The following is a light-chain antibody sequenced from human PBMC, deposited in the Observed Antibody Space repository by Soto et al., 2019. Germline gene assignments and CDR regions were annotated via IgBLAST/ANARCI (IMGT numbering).Light chain of an antibody. J-gene: IGKJ1*01. CDR1: QSISSW. CDR2: DAS. V-gene: IGKV1-5*01. CDR3: QQYNNYPRT. Sequence: DIQLTQSPSLLSASVGDRVTITCRASQSISSWLAWYQQKPGKAPKLLIYDASSLESGVPSRFSGSGSGTEFTLTISNLQPDDFATYFCQQYNNYPRTFGQGTKVDIK.